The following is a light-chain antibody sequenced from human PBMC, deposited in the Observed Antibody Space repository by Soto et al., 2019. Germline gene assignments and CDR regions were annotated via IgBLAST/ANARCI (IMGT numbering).Light chain of an antibody. Sequence: QSVLTKPASVSDSPGQSITISCTGTSSDVGGSNFVSWYQQHPGKPPKLIIYDVANRPSGVSNRFSGSKSGSTASLIIPSLQTEDEADYYFFSYTSSTTYVFGTATKVTV. V-gene: IGLV2-14*03. CDR3: FSYTSSTTYV. CDR2: DVA. J-gene: IGLJ1*01. CDR1: SSDVGGSNF.